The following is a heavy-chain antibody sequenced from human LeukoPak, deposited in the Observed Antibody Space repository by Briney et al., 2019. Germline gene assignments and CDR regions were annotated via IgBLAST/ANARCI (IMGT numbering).Heavy chain of an antibody. J-gene: IGHJ5*02. Sequence: TLSLTCTVSGNSISSYNYYWSWIRQPPGKGLEWIGYIYYSGSTYYNPSLKSQVTISVDTSKNQFSLKLSSVTAADTAVYYCARGNFWSGYYSEGRFDPWGQGTLVTVSS. CDR1: GNSISSYNYY. CDR2: IYYSGST. CDR3: ARGNFWSGYYSEGRFDP. V-gene: IGHV4-30-4*08. D-gene: IGHD3-3*01.